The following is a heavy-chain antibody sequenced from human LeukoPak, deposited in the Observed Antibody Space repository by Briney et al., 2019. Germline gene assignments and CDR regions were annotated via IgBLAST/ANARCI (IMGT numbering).Heavy chain of an antibody. Sequence: ASVKVSCKASGYTFTGYYMHWVRQAPGQGLEWMGWINPNSGGTNYAQKFQGRVTMTRDTSISTAYMELSRLRSDDTAVYYCARDLPVSVAFDYWGQGTLVTVSS. CDR2: INPNSGGT. CDR1: GYTFTGYY. J-gene: IGHJ4*02. V-gene: IGHV1-2*02. CDR3: ARDLPVSVAFDY. D-gene: IGHD3-10*01.